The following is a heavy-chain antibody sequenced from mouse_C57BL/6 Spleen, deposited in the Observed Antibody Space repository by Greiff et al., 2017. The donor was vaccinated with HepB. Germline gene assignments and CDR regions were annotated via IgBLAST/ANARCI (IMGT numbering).Heavy chain of an antibody. CDR3: ARGEVTTGSLFAY. Sequence: VQLQQSGAELVRPGTSVKMSCKASGYTFTNYWIGWAKQRPGHGLEWIGDIYPGGGYTNYNEKFKGKATLTADKSSSTAYMQFSSLTSEDSAIYYCARGEVTTGSLFAYWGQRTLVTVSA. CDR2: IYPGGGYT. V-gene: IGHV1-63*01. J-gene: IGHJ3*01. D-gene: IGHD2-2*01. CDR1: GYTFTNYW.